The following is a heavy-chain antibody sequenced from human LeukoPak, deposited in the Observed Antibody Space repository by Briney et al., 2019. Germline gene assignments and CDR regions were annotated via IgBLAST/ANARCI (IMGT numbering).Heavy chain of an antibody. CDR3: ARGASDGSYYYDSSGYYDY. CDR1: GGSISSSSYY. CDR2: IYYSGST. J-gene: IGHJ4*02. V-gene: IGHV4-39*07. D-gene: IGHD3-22*01. Sequence: SSETLSLTCTVSGGSISSSSYYWGWIRQPPGKGLEWIGSIYYSGSTYYNPSLKSRVTISVDTSKNQFSLKLSSVTAADTAVYYCARGASDGSYYYDSSGYYDYWGQGTLVTVSS.